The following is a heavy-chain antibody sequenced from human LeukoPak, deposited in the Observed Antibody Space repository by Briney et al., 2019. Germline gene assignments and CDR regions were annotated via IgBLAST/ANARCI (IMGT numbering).Heavy chain of an antibody. CDR3: ARDRTTLRNYYYYGMDV. D-gene: IGHD4-11*01. Sequence: GGSLRLSCAASGFTFSSYGMHWVRQAPGKGLEWVAVIWYDGSNKYYADSVKGRFTISRDNSKNTLYLQMNSLRAEDTAVYYCARDRTTLRNYYYYGMDVWGQGTTVTVSS. CDR2: IWYDGSNK. J-gene: IGHJ6*02. V-gene: IGHV3-30*19. CDR1: GFTFSSYG.